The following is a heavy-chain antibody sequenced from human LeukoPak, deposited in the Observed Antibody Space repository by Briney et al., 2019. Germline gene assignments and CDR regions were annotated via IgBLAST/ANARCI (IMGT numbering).Heavy chain of an antibody. CDR2: IYAGDSDT. D-gene: IGHD3-10*01. Sequence: GESLKISCKGPGYTLTSYWIGWVRQMPGKGLEWMGIIYAGDSDTRYSPSFQGQVTISADKSISTAYLQWSSLKASDTAMYYCARRGRGDAFDIWGQGTMVTVSS. J-gene: IGHJ3*02. CDR3: ARRGRGDAFDI. V-gene: IGHV5-51*01. CDR1: GYTLTSYW.